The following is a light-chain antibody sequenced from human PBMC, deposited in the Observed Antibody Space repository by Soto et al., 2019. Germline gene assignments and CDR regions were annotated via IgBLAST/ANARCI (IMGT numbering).Light chain of an antibody. CDR1: QNIRFN. CDR2: AAS. Sequence: VLTHSPGTLSLSPCERATLSSSASQNIRFNLAWYQQKPGQAPRLLISAASTRATGIPARFSGSGSGTDFTLTISRLEPEDFAVYYCQQYGPSPPITFGQGTRLEIK. J-gene: IGKJ5*01. CDR3: QQYGPSPPIT. V-gene: IGKV3-20*01.